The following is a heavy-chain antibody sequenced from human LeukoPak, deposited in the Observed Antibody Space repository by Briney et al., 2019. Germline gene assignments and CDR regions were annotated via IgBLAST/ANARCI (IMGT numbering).Heavy chain of an antibody. V-gene: IGHV3-21*01. CDR3: ARDRSSSWYPEV. D-gene: IGHD6-13*01. Sequence: GGSLRLSCAASGFTFSSYSMNRVRQAPGKGLEWVSSISSSSSYIYYADSVKGRSTISRDNAKNSLYLQMNSLRAEDTAVYYCARDRSSSWYPEVWGKGTTVTVSS. CDR2: ISSSSSYI. CDR1: GFTFSSYS. J-gene: IGHJ6*04.